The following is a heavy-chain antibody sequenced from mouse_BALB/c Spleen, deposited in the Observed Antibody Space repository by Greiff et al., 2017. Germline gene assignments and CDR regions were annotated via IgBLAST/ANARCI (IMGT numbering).Heavy chain of an antibody. CDR2: ISYSGST. CDR1: GYSITSDYA. D-gene: IGHD1-1*01. V-gene: IGHV3-2*02. J-gene: IGHJ3*01. Sequence: DVKLQESGPGLVKPSQSLSLTCTVTGYSITSDYAWNWIRQFPGNKLEWMGYISYSGSTSYNPSLKSRISITRDTSKNQFFLQLNSVTTEDTATYYCARGYGSSFFAYWGQGTLVTVSA. CDR3: ARGYGSSFFAY.